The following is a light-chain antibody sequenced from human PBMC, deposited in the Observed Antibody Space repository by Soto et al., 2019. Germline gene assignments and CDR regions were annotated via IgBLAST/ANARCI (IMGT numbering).Light chain of an antibody. CDR1: QSVSSSY. V-gene: IGKV3D-20*02. Sequence: EIVLTQSPGTLSLSPGERATLSCRASQSVSSSYLAWYQQKPGQAPRLLIYDASNRATGIPARFSGSGSGTEFTLTISSLEPEDFAVYYCQQRSNWVWTFGQGTKVDIK. CDR3: QQRSNWVWT. CDR2: DAS. J-gene: IGKJ1*01.